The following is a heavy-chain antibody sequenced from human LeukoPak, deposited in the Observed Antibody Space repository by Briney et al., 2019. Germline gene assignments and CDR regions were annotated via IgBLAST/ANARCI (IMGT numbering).Heavy chain of an antibody. CDR3: AREASIVVRCSDY. CDR2: IKQDGSVK. V-gene: IGHV3-7*01. Sequence: GGSLRLSCVVSGFTLSTYSINWVRQAPGKGLGWVANIKQDGSVKYCVDSVKGRFTISRDNSKNTLYLQMGSLRAEDMAVYYCAREASIVVRCSDYWGQGTLVTVSS. D-gene: IGHD6-6*01. CDR1: GFTLSTYS. J-gene: IGHJ4*02.